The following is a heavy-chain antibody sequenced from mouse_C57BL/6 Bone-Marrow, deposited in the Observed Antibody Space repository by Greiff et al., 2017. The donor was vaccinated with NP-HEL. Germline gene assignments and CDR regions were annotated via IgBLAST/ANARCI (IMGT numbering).Heavy chain of an antibody. Sequence: VKLMESGAELVRPGTSVKMSCKASGYTFTNYWIGWAKQRPGHGLEWIGDIYPGGGYTNYNEKFKGKATLTADKSSSTAYMQFSSLTSEDSAIYYCARLDGYYGAMDYWGQGTSVTVSS. CDR1: GYTFTNYW. CDR2: IYPGGGYT. V-gene: IGHV1-63*01. D-gene: IGHD2-3*01. CDR3: ARLDGYYGAMDY. J-gene: IGHJ4*01.